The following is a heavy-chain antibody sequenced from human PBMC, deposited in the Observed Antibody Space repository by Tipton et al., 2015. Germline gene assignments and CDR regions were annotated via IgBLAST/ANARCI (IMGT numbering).Heavy chain of an antibody. V-gene: IGHV5-51*01. J-gene: IGHJ4*02. CDR3: ASSMTIVTDCDY. CDR1: GYRFTSYW. CDR2: IYLGDSDT. D-gene: IGHD4-11*01. Sequence: QLVQSGPEVKKPGESLKISCKASGYRFTSYWIAWVRQMPGKGLEWMGIIYLGDSDTRYSPSFQGQVTISADKATSIAYLQWSSLKASDSAMYYCASSMTIVTDCDYWGQGSLVPVSS.